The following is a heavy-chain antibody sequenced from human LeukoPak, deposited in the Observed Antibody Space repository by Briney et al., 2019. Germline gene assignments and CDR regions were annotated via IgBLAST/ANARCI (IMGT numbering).Heavy chain of an antibody. Sequence: ASVKVSCKASGYTFTGYYMHWVRQAPGQGLEWMGWINPNSGGTNYAQKFQGRVTMTRDTSISTAYMELSSLRSDDTAVYYCARGEYNYGRDWFDPWGQGTLVTVSS. J-gene: IGHJ5*02. D-gene: IGHD5-18*01. CDR2: INPNSGGT. CDR1: GYTFTGYY. CDR3: ARGEYNYGRDWFDP. V-gene: IGHV1-2*02.